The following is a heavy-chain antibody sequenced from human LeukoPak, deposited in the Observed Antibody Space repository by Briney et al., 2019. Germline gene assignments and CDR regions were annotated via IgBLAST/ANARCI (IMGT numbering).Heavy chain of an antibody. J-gene: IGHJ4*02. CDR2: IKSKTDGGTT. V-gene: IGHV3-15*01. CDR1: GFTFSNAW. CDR3: ANWQGQRVDY. D-gene: IGHD1-1*01. Sequence: GGSLRLSCAASGFTFSNAWMSWVRQAPGKGLEWVGRIKSKTDGGTTDYAAPVKGRFTISRDDSKNTLYLQMNSLRAEDTAVYYCANWQGQRVDYWGQGTLVTVSS.